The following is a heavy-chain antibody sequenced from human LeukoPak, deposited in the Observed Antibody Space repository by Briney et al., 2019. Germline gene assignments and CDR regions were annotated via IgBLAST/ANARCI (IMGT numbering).Heavy chain of an antibody. D-gene: IGHD6-13*01. J-gene: IGHJ4*02. CDR1: GYTFTSYG. V-gene: IGHV1-18*04. CDR2: ISAYNGNT. CDR3: ARGRGIAAAGSSFDY. Sequence: ASVKVSCKASGYTFTSYGISWVRQAPGQGLEWMGWISAYNGNTNYAQKLQGRVTMTTDTSTSTAYMELRSLRSDDTAVYCCARGRGIAAAGSSFDYWGQGTLVTVSS.